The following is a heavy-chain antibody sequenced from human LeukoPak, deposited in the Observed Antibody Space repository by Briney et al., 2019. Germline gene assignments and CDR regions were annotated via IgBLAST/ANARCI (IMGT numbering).Heavy chain of an antibody. CDR1: GGTFSNYA. CDR2: IIPILGIA. Sequence: SVKVSCKASGGTFSNYAISWVRQALGQGLEWMGRIIPILGIANYAQKFQGRVTITADKSTSTAYMELSSLRSEDTAVYYCARDAYCSSTSCNTQVWNYYYYGMDVWGQGTTVTVSS. V-gene: IGHV1-69*04. D-gene: IGHD2-2*01. J-gene: IGHJ6*02. CDR3: ARDAYCSSTSCNTQVWNYYYYGMDV.